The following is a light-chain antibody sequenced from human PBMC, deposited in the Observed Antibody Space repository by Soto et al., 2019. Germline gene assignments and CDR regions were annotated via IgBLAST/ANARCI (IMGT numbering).Light chain of an antibody. V-gene: IGLV2-14*01. J-gene: IGLJ1*01. CDR2: DVS. Sequence: QSALTQPASVSGSPGQSITISCTGTSSDVGGYNYVSWYQQHPGKAPKLMIYDVSNRPSGVSNRFSGSKSGNTASLTISGLQAEDAADYSCSSYTSSSILYVFGTGTKLTVL. CDR3: SSYTSSSILYV. CDR1: SSDVGGYNY.